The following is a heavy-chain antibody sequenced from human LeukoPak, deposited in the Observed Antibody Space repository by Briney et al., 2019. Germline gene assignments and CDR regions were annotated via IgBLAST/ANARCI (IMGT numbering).Heavy chain of an antibody. CDR2: IYTSGST. CDR1: GGSISSGSYY. Sequence: SETLSLTCTVSGGSISSGSYYWSWIRQPAGKGLEWIGRIYTSGSTNYNPSLKSRVTISVDTSKNQFSLKLSSVTAADTAVYYCARTQVNDFWSGDLFDYWGQGTLVTVSS. V-gene: IGHV4-61*02. J-gene: IGHJ4*02. D-gene: IGHD3-3*01. CDR3: ARTQVNDFWSGDLFDY.